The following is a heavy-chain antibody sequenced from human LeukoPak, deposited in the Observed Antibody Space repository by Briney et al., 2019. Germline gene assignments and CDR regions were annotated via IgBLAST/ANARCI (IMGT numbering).Heavy chain of an antibody. CDR2: IYYSGIT. Sequence: PAETLSLTCTVSGVSIRSISYYWGWVRQPPGEGLEWIGSIYYSGITYYNPSLKSRVNISVDTSKNQFSLKLRSVTAADTAVYYCARHELLGIRANWFDPWGQGTLVTVSS. CDR1: GVSIRSISYY. J-gene: IGHJ5*02. CDR3: ARHELLGIRANWFDP. V-gene: IGHV4-39*01. D-gene: IGHD3-16*01.